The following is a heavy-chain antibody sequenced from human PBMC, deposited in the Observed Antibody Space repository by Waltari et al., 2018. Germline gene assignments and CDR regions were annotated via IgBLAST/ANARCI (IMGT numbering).Heavy chain of an antibody. D-gene: IGHD5-12*01. CDR3: ARGLIEAVAYGDH. V-gene: IGHV3-74*01. J-gene: IGHJ4*02. Sequence: DVQLVESGGGLVRPGGSLRLSCVTSGFSFSDYWIHWVRQAPGQGLDWVSVIELDGSGTWYADSVRGRFIISRDRARDTVYLQMDSLRGEDTAVYYCARGLIEAVAYGDHWGQGTLVTVSS. CDR2: IELDGSGT. CDR1: GFSFSDYW.